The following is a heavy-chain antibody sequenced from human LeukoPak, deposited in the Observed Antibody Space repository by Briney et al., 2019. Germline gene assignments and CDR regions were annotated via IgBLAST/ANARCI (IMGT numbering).Heavy chain of an antibody. CDR3: AKYGPQDSGSSHFDY. J-gene: IGHJ4*02. Sequence: GGALRLSCAASGFTFSSYAMSWVRQAPGKGLEWVSAIRDSGSSTHYADSVKGRFTTSRDNSKNTLFLQMNSLRAEDTAIYYCAKYGPQDSGSSHFDYWGQGALVTVSS. V-gene: IGHV3-23*01. CDR2: IRDSGSST. D-gene: IGHD1-26*01. CDR1: GFTFSSYA.